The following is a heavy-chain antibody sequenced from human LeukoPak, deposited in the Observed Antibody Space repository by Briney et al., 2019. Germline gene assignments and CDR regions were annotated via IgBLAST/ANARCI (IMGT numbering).Heavy chain of an antibody. Sequence: PGGSLRLSCAASGFTFSGYGMHWVRQAPAKGLEWVSFIRYDGSDKYYADSVKGRFTISRDNSKNTLYLQMNSLRAEDTAVYYCARVKGSGYYYGYWGQGTLVTVSS. J-gene: IGHJ4*02. CDR2: IRYDGSDK. CDR3: ARVKGSGYYYGY. V-gene: IGHV3-30*02. CDR1: GFTFSGYG. D-gene: IGHD3-22*01.